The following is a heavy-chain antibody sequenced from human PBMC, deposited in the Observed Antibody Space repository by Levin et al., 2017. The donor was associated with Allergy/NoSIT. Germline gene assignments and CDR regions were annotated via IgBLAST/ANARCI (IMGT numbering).Heavy chain of an antibody. CDR2: ISYDGSNK. J-gene: IGHJ4*02. CDR1: GFTFSSYA. V-gene: IGHV3-30-3*01. CDR3: ARDASPYNWNGNTFDY. D-gene: IGHD1-20*01. Sequence: GGSLRLSCAASGFTFSSYAMHWVRQAPGKGLEWVAVISYDGSNKYYADSVKGRFTISRDNSKNTLYLQMNSLRAEDTAVYYCARDASPYNWNGNTFDYWGQGTLVTVSS.